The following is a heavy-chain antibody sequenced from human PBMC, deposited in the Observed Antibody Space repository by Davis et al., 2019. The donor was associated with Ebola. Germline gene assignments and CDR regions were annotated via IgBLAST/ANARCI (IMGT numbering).Heavy chain of an antibody. J-gene: IGHJ4*02. D-gene: IGHD3-10*01. CDR1: GFTFSSYA. CDR2: ISYDGSNK. V-gene: IGHV3-30*04. Sequence: GESLKISCAASGFTFSSYAMHWVRQAPGKGLEWVAVISYDGSNKYYADSVKGRFTISRDNSKNTLYLQMNSLRAEDTAVYYCARDRGGDYSFDYWGQGTLVTVSS. CDR3: ARDRGGDYSFDY.